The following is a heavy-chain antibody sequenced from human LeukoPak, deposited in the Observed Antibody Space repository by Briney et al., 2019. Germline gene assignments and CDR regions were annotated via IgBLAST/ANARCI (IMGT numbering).Heavy chain of an antibody. CDR1: GGSISSSSYY. V-gene: IGHV4-39*07. D-gene: IGHD3-22*01. J-gene: IGHJ3*02. Sequence: KPSETLSLTCTVSGGSISSSSYYWGWIRQPPGKGLEWIGSIYYSGSTNYNPSLKSRVTISVDTSKNQFSLKLSSVTAADTAVYFCARGPYSYDSSGAFDIWGQGTMVTVSS. CDR3: ARGPYSYDSSGAFDI. CDR2: IYYSGST.